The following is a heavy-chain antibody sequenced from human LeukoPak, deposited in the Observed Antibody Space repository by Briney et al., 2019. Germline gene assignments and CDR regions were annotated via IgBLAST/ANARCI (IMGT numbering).Heavy chain of an antibody. CDR2: ISAYNGNT. CDR1: GYTFTSYG. J-gene: IGHJ4*02. D-gene: IGHD1-1*01. CDR3: ARFFHAGTTGNVGFDY. Sequence: AASVKVSCKASGYTFTSYGISWVRQAPGQGLEWMGWISAYNGNTNYAQKLQGRVTMTTDTSTSTAYMELRSLRSDDTAVYYCARFFHAGTTGNVGFDYWGQGTLVTVSS. V-gene: IGHV1-18*01.